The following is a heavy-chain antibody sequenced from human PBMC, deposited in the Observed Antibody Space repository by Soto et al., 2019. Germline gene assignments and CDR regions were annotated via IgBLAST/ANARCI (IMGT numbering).Heavy chain of an antibody. V-gene: IGHV4-39*01. D-gene: IGHD2-2*01. CDR1: GGSISSYY. Sequence: SETLSLTCTVSGGSISSYYWGWTRQPPGKGLEWIGSIYSSGSTYYNPSLKSRVTISVDTSKNQFSLNLSSVTAADTAVYYCARLAYCSSISCTEGWFDPWGQGTLVTVSS. CDR2: IYSSGST. CDR3: ARLAYCSSISCTEGWFDP. J-gene: IGHJ5*02.